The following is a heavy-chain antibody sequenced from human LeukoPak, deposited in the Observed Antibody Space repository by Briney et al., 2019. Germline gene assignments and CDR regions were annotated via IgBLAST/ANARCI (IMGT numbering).Heavy chain of an antibody. Sequence: SQTLSLTCTVSGGSISSGNYYWSWIRQPPGKGLEWIGEINHSGSTNYNPSLKSRVTISVDTSKNQFSLKLSSVTAADTAVYYCARIRSGAGYSSSWYYFDYWGQGTLVTVSS. D-gene: IGHD6-13*01. J-gene: IGHJ4*02. CDR2: INHSGST. V-gene: IGHV4-39*07. CDR3: ARIRSGAGYSSSWYYFDY. CDR1: GGSISSGNYY.